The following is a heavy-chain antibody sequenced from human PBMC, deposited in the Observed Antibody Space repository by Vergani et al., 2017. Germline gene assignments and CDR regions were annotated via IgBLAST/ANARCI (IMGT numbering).Heavy chain of an antibody. J-gene: IGHJ4*02. CDR1: GFTFSSYA. V-gene: IGHV3-23*03. CDR2: IYSGGST. Sequence: EVQLLESGGGLVQPGGSLRLSCAASGFTFSSYAMSWVRQAPGKGLEWVSVIYSGGSTYYADSVKGRFTSSRDNSKNTLYLQMNSLRAEDTAVYYCAKMHCSSTSCYVDYWGQGTLVTVSS. D-gene: IGHD2-2*01. CDR3: AKMHCSSTSCYVDY.